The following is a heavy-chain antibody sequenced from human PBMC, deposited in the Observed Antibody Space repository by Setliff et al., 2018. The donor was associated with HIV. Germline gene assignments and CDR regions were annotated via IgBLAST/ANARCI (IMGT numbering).Heavy chain of an antibody. CDR3: ARVIVVVPAAANYYYYYMDV. CDR2: IYHSGSN. Sequence: KPSETLSLTCAVSGGSISSSNWWSWVRQPPGKGLEWIGEIYHSGSNNYNPSLKSRATISVDKSRNQFSLKLSSVTAADTAVYYCARVIVVVPAAANYYYYYMDVWGKGTTVTVSS. V-gene: IGHV4-4*02. CDR1: GGSISSSNW. D-gene: IGHD2-2*01. J-gene: IGHJ6*03.